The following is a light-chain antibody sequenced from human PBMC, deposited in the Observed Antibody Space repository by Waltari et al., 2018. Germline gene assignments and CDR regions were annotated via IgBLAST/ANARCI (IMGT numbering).Light chain of an antibody. V-gene: IGKV4-1*01. Sequence: DIVMTQSPDSLAVSLGERATINCKSSQSLLFHANNKNYLAWYQQRPGHPPNLLISWASTRESGVPDRFSGSGSGTDITLTISSLQAEDVAVYYCQQYSSTPLTFGGGTKVEIK. CDR3: QQYSSTPLT. CDR1: QSLLFHANNKNY. J-gene: IGKJ4*01. CDR2: WAS.